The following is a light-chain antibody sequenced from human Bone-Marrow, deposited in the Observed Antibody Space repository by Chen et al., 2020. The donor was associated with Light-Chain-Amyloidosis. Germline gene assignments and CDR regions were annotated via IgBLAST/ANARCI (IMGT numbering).Light chain of an antibody. CDR2: EVT. J-gene: IGLJ1*01. V-gene: IGLV2-14*01. CDR3: SSYTITNTLV. Sequence: QSALTQPAPVSGSPGQSITISCPGTSSDVGGDNHVSWYQQHPDKAPKLMIYEVTNRPSGVHDRFSGSKSDNTASLTISGLQTEDEADYFCSSYTITNTLVFGSGTRVTVL. CDR1: SSDVGGDNH.